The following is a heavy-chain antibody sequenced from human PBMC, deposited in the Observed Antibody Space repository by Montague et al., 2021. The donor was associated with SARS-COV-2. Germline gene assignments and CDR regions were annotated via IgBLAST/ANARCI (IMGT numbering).Heavy chain of an antibody. Sequence: SETLSLTCTVSGGSITGYNWSWLRRSPGKGLEWIANIYDGGAVNXXPSLASRVTISTDTSKNQLSLKVNSVTAADTAVYYCVRDHPYGGPRGAYDIWGQGTVVTVSS. V-gene: IGHV4-59*01. CDR2: IYDGGAV. J-gene: IGHJ3*02. CDR1: GGSITGYN. CDR3: VRDHPYGGPRGAYDI. D-gene: IGHD4-23*01.